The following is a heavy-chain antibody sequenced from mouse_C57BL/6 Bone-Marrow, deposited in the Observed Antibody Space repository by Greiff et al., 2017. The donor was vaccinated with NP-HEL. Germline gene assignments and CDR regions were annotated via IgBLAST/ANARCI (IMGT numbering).Heavy chain of an antibody. D-gene: IGHD2-14*01. CDR3: ARHSGTHWYFDV. CDR2: IDPSDSYT. Sequence: VKLQQPGAELVRPGTSVKLSCKASGYTFTSYWMHWVKQRPGQGLEWIGVIDPSDSYTNYNQKFKGKATLTVDTSSSTAYMQLSSLTSEDSAVYYCARHSGTHWYFDVWGTGTTVTVSS. J-gene: IGHJ1*03. V-gene: IGHV1-59*01. CDR1: GYTFTSYW.